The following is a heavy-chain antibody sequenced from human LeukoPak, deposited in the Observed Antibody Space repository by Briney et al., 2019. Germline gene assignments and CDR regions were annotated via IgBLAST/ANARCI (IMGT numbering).Heavy chain of an antibody. Sequence: PGGSLRLSCAASGFTFSTHWMSWVRQVPGKGLEWEADIKEDGSAKYYVDSVKGRFIISRDNAKKPLYLQMNSLRAEDSAIYYCASGYLDDFWSGHFCGQGTQVTVSS. D-gene: IGHD3-3*01. CDR2: IKEDGSAK. CDR1: GFTFSTHW. CDR3: ASGYLDDFWSGHF. V-gene: IGHV3-7*01. J-gene: IGHJ4*02.